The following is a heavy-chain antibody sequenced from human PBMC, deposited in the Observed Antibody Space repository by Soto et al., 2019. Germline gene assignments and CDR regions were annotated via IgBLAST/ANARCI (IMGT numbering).Heavy chain of an antibody. CDR1: GGSITSSKHY. D-gene: IGHD3-22*01. V-gene: IGHV4-39*01. Sequence: SETLSLTCTVSGGSITSSKHYWSWIRQPPGKGLEWIGNIHYSGSTYYDSSLKSRVTISVDTSKNQFSLKLSSVTAADTAVYYCASQHYYDSSGYYVVYWGQGTLVTVS. CDR2: IHYSGST. CDR3: ASQHYYDSSGYYVVY. J-gene: IGHJ4*02.